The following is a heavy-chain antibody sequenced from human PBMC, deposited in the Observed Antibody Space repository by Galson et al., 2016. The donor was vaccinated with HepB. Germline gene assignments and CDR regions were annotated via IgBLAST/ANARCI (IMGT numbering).Heavy chain of an antibody. CDR3: ARGRYGFNDGQIEY. Sequence: SLRLSCAASGFTFSNHWMDWVRQAPGKGLEWVANIKQDGSQTHYLDSVKGRFTISRDNAGNSLVLQMNSLRVEEPAVYYCARGRYGFNDGQIEYWGQGTLVIVSS. CDR2: IKQDGSQT. D-gene: IGHD3-10*01. J-gene: IGHJ4*02. V-gene: IGHV3-7*03. CDR1: GFTFSNHW.